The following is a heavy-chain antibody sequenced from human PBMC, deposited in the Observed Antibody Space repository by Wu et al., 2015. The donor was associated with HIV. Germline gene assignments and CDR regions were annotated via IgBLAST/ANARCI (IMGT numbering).Heavy chain of an antibody. CDR2: IIPAFGTT. CDR3: ARHVLNYYGSGIYYPLFDY. Sequence: QVQLVQSGAEVKKPGSSVKVSCKASGDTFNIFAINWVRQAPGQGLEWMGGIIPAFGTTDYAGKFQGRVTIITDESTSTAYMELSSLRSEDTAVYYCARHVLNYYGSGIYYPLFDYWGQGTLVTVSS. D-gene: IGHD3-10*01. V-gene: IGHV1-69*05. J-gene: IGHJ4*02. CDR1: GDTFNIFA.